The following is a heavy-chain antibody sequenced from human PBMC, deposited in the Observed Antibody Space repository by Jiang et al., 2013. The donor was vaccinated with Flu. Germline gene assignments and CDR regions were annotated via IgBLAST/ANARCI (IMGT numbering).Heavy chain of an antibody. D-gene: IGHD3-10*01. J-gene: IGHJ6*02. CDR2: IYPGGSDT. CDR1: GYSFTSYW. Sequence: SLKISCKGSGYSFTSYWIGWVRQMPGKGLEWMGIIYPGGSDTRYSPSFQGQVTISADKSISTAYLQWSSLKASDTAMYYCAGQGVWFGELDYYYYGMDVWGQGTTVTVSS. CDR3: AGQGVWFGELDYYYYGMDV. V-gene: IGHV5-51*01.